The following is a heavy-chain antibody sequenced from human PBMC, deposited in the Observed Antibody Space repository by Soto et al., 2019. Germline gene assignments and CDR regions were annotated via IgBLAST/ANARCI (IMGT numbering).Heavy chain of an antibody. V-gene: IGHV1-3*04. D-gene: IGHD6-13*01. Sequence: ASVEVSCKACGYSFINYAIYWVRQAPGQRLEWMGRINIGDGNTKYSQRFQGRVTITRDTSASTAYMDLSSLTSDDTAVYYCARGASSSWTSLDYWGQGTLVTVS. CDR2: INIGDGNT. CDR3: ARGASSSWTSLDY. J-gene: IGHJ4*02. CDR1: GYSFINYA.